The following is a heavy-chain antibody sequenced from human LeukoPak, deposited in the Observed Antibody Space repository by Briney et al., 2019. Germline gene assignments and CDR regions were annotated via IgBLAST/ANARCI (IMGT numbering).Heavy chain of an antibody. J-gene: IGHJ3*01. CDR2: IYYSGDT. V-gene: IGHV4-39*01. CDR3: AGDPITVAGNVFDF. CDR1: GGSISSSSYY. Sequence: SETLSLTCTVSGGSISSSSYYWGWIRQPPGKGLEWIGSIYYSGDTYYSPSLKSRVTISVDTSKNQFSLKLSSVTAADTAVYYCAGDPITVAGNVFDFWGRGTVVTVSS. D-gene: IGHD6-19*01.